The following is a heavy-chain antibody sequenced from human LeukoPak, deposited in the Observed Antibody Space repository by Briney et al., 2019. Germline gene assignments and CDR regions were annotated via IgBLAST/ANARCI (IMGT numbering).Heavy chain of an antibody. CDR1: GFAFGGYG. CDR2: INWNGGST. J-gene: IGHJ6*03. V-gene: IGHV3-20*04. D-gene: IGHD6-19*01. Sequence: ESLRVSCAGPGFAFGGYGMSWVLQAPGKGLEWVSGINWNGGSTGYADSVKGRYTISRDNAKTSLYLQMSSLRAEDTAVYYCARFVSGGWYNYYYYYMDVGGKGSTVPVSS. CDR3: ARFVSGGWYNYYYYYMDV.